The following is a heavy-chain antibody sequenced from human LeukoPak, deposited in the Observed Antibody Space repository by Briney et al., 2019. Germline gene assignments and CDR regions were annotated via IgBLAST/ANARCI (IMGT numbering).Heavy chain of an antibody. Sequence: PGGSLRLSCAASGFTFSSYAMHWVRQAPGKGLEWVAVISYDGSNKYYADSVKGRFTISRDNSKNTLYLQMNSLRADDTAVYYCATDTAMECRFDYWGQGTLVTVSS. D-gene: IGHD5-18*01. V-gene: IGHV3-30*01. J-gene: IGHJ4*02. CDR1: GFTFSSYA. CDR3: ATDTAMECRFDY. CDR2: ISYDGSNK.